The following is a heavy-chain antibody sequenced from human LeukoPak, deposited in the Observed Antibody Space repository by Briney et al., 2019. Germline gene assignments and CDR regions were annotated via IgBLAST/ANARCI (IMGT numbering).Heavy chain of an antibody. Sequence: PGGSLRLSCAASGFTFDDYGMSWVRQAPGKGLEWVSGINWNGGSTGYADSVKGRFTISRDNAKNSLYLQMNSLRAEDTALYHCARDRSYDSSASFDYWGQGTLVTVSS. D-gene: IGHD3-22*01. CDR3: ARDRSYDSSASFDY. V-gene: IGHV3-20*01. CDR1: GFTFDDYG. CDR2: INWNGGST. J-gene: IGHJ4*02.